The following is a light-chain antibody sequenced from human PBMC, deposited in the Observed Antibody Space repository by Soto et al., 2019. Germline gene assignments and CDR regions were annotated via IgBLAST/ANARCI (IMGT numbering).Light chain of an antibody. CDR2: AAS. CDR3: QQSFTSPHT. Sequence: DIQMTQSPSSLSASVGGRVTITCRASQTICTYLNWYQQTPGRAPALLISAASTLQSGVPSRFSGSGSGTEFTLTISSLQPQDCATYYCQQSFTSPHTFRQGTKLEIK. J-gene: IGKJ2*01. V-gene: IGKV1-39*01. CDR1: QTICTY.